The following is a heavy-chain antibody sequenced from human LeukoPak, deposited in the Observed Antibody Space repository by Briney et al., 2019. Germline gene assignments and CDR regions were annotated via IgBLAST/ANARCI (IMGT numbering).Heavy chain of an antibody. CDR3: ASYPKYYGSEGWVAFDI. CDR1: GGSISSSSYY. J-gene: IGHJ3*02. V-gene: IGHV4-39*07. CDR2: IYYSGST. D-gene: IGHD3-10*01. Sequence: MTSETLSLTCTVSGGSISSSSYYWGWIRQPPGKGLEWIGSIYYSGSTYYNPSLKSRVTISVDTSKNQFSLKLSSVTAADTAVYYCASYPKYYGSEGWVAFDIWGLGTMVTVSS.